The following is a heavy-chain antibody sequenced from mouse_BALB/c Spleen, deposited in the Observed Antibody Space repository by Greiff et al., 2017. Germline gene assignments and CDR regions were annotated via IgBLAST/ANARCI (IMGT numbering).Heavy chain of an antibody. V-gene: IGHV1-63*02. CDR1: GYTFTNYW. CDR2: IYPGGGYT. Sequence: VQLQQSGAELVRPGTSVKISCKASGYTFTNYWLGWVKQRPGHGLEWIGDIYPGGGYTNYNEKFKGKATLTADTSSSTAYMQLSSLTSEDSAVDFCARRGGIYYCGSAYWGQGTTLTVSS. J-gene: IGHJ2*01. CDR3: ARRGGIYYCGSAY. D-gene: IGHD1-1*01.